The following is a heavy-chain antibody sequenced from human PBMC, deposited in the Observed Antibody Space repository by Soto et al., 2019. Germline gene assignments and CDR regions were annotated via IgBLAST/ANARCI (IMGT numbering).Heavy chain of an antibody. Sequence: SIRHPSAASEVTIRNHGMHRIRQTPGKGLEWVAVISYDGSNKYYADSVKGRFTISRDNSKNTLYLQMNSLRAEDTAVYYCAKDTREGSGSYYKRSPLYYYYGMDVWGQGTTVTVSS. V-gene: IGHV3-30*18. CDR1: EVTIRNHG. J-gene: IGHJ6*02. CDR2: ISYDGSNK. CDR3: AKDTREGSGSYYKRSPLYYYYGMDV. D-gene: IGHD3-10*01.